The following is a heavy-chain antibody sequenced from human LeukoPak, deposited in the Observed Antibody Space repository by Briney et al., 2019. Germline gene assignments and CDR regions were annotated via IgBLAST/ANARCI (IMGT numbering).Heavy chain of an antibody. Sequence: ASVKVSCKASGGTFISYAISWVRQAPGQGREWMGGIIPIFGTANYAQKFQGRVTITTDESTSTAYMELSSLRSEDTAVYYCARDLGYDSSGYGVYYFDYWGQGTLVTDSS. CDR2: IIPIFGTA. V-gene: IGHV1-69*05. D-gene: IGHD3-22*01. CDR1: GGTFISYA. J-gene: IGHJ4*02. CDR3: ARDLGYDSSGYGVYYFDY.